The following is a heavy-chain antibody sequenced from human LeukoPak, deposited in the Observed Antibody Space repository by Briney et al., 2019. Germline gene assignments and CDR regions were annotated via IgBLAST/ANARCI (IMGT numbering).Heavy chain of an antibody. CDR3: ARYYTSGSYIYFDH. V-gene: IGHV4-59*01. CDR2: IDNTAKI. CDR1: RGSISSYN. D-gene: IGHD3-10*01. J-gene: IGHJ4*02. Sequence: KPSETLSLTCTVSRGSISSYNWNCIRPSPGKGLGRIGYIDNTAKIPTNTSLRCRVTISVDTPKNQYTLKLNSATAADTAVYYCARYYTSGSYIYFDHWGQGTLVTVSS.